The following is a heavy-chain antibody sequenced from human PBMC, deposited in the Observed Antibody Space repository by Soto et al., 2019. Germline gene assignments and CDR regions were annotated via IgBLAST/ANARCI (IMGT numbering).Heavy chain of an antibody. J-gene: IGHJ3*02. CDR1: GYTFTSYG. Sequence: QVQLVQSGAEVKKPGASVKVSCKASGYTFTSYGTSWVRQAPGQELEWMGWISAYNGNTNYAQKLQRRVTMTTDTCSSTAYMELRSLRSDDTAVYYCARGDYYNSLDALDIWGQGTMVTFSS. V-gene: IGHV1-18*01. D-gene: IGHD3-22*01. CDR3: ARGDYYNSLDALDI. CDR2: ISAYNGNT.